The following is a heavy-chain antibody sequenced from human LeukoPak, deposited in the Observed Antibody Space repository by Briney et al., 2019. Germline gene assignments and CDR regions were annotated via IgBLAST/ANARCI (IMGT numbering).Heavy chain of an antibody. CDR1: GYTFTGYY. D-gene: IGHD5-24*01. CDR3: ARVGSRDGYNYYGY. J-gene: IGHJ4*02. V-gene: IGHV1-2*06. CDR2: INPNSGGT. Sequence: GASVKVSCKASGYTFTGYYMHCVRQAPGQGLEWMGRINPNSGGTNYAQKFQGRVTMTRDTSISTAYMELSRLRSDDTAVYYCARVGSRDGYNYYGYWGQGTLVTVSS.